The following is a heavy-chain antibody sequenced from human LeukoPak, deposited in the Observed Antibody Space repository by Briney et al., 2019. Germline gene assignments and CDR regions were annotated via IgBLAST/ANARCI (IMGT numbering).Heavy chain of an antibody. Sequence: ASETLSLTCTVSGGSFSSSSYYWGWIRQPPGKGLEWIGNIYYSGTTYYNPSLKSRLTISVDTSKNQFSLRLSSVTAADTAVYYCARSVTAAGQRLIDFWGQGTLVTVSS. CDR2: IYYSGTT. CDR3: ARSVTAAGQRLIDF. CDR1: GGSFSSSSYY. D-gene: IGHD6-13*01. V-gene: IGHV4-39*01. J-gene: IGHJ4*02.